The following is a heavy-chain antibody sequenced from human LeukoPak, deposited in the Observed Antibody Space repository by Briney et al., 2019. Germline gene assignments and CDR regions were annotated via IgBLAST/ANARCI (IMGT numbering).Heavy chain of an antibody. CDR2: ISYDGSNK. V-gene: IGHV3-30*18. CDR1: GFTFSSYG. D-gene: IGHD2-2*01. J-gene: IGHJ6*02. Sequence: GGSLRLSCAASGFTFSSYGMHWVRQAPGKGLEWVAVISYDGSNKYYADSVKGRFTISRDNSKNTLYPQMNSLRAEDTAVYYCAKDTNEYQLLFSHGMDVWGQGTTVTVSS. CDR3: AKDTNEYQLLFSHGMDV.